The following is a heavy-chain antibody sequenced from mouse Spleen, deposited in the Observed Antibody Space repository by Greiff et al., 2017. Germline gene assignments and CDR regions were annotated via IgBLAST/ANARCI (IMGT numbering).Heavy chain of an antibody. D-gene: IGHD2-4*01. CDR2: IRNKANGYTT. CDR1: GFTFTDYY. J-gene: IGHJ2*01. CDR3: ARYRGLRPGYFDY. V-gene: IGHV7-3*01. Sequence: EVHLVESGGGLVQPGGSLSLSCAASGFTFTDYYMSWVRQPPGKALEWLGFIRNKANGYTTEYSASVKGRFTISRDNSQSILYLQMNALRAEDSATYYCARYRGLRPGYFDYWGQGTTLTVSS.